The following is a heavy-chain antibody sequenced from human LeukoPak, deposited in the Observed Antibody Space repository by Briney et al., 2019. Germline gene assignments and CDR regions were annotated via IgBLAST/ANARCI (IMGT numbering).Heavy chain of an antibody. CDR2: LYYTGST. CDR1: GGSISSSPYF. J-gene: IGHJ4*02. Sequence: SETLSLTCIVSGGSISSSPYFWGWIRQPPGKGLEWIGSLYYTGSTYYNPSLKSRVTILVDTSKNQFSLKLSSVTAADAAVYYCARVGSYYYHYWGQGTLVTVSS. V-gene: IGHV4-39*07. CDR3: ARVGSYYYHY. D-gene: IGHD1-26*01.